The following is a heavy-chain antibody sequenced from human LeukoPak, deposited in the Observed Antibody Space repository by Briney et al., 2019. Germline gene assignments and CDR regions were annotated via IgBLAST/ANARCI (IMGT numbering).Heavy chain of an antibody. CDR1: GFTFSNAW. V-gene: IGHV3-15*01. CDR2: IKSKTDGGTT. D-gene: IGHD1-26*01. J-gene: IGHJ3*02. Sequence: GGSLRLSCAASGFTFSNAWMSWVRQAPGKGLEWVGRIKSKTDGGTTDYGAPVKGRFVISRDDSKNTLYLQMNGLKIEDTAVYYCITDPGEWEPIWGQGTMVTVSS. CDR3: ITDPGEWEPI.